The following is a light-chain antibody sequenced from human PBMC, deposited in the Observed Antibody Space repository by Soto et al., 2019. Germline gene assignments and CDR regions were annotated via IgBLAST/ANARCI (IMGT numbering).Light chain of an antibody. CDR2: GAS. J-gene: IGKJ1*01. V-gene: IGKV3-15*01. CDR1: QSVSSN. CDR3: QQYNNWPWT. Sequence: EIVMTQSPATLSVCPGEAATLSCRASQSVSSNLAWYQQNPGQPPRLLIYGASTRATGIPATFSGSGSGTEFTLTISSLQSEDFAVYYCQQYNNWPWTFGQGTKVEIK.